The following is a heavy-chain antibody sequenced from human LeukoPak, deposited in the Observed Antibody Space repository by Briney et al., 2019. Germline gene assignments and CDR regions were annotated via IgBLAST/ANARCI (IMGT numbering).Heavy chain of an antibody. CDR3: ARAPVSFSLRYYYMDV. CDR2: IIPIFGTA. D-gene: IGHD3-16*01. J-gene: IGHJ6*03. Sequence: SVKVSCKASGGTFSSYAISWVRQAPGQGLEWMGGIIPIFGTANYAQKFQGRVTITTDESTSTAYMELSSLRSEDTAVYYCARAPVSFSLRYYYMDVWGKGTTVTVSS. V-gene: IGHV1-69*05. CDR1: GGTFSSYA.